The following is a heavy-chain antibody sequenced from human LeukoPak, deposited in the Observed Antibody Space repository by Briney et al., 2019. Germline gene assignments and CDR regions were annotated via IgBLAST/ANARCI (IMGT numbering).Heavy chain of an antibody. D-gene: IGHD2-8*01. CDR2: IFYNGIT. CDR3: ARDKFRLTDYYYYGMDV. CDR1: GFTVSTNY. V-gene: IGHV4-59*02. Sequence: GSLRLSCAASGFTVSTNYMSWIRQPPGKGLEWIGYIFYNGITDYNPSLQSRVTISVDTAKNEFSLRLSSVSAADTAVYYCARDKFRLTDYYYYGMDVWGQGTMVIVS. J-gene: IGHJ6*02.